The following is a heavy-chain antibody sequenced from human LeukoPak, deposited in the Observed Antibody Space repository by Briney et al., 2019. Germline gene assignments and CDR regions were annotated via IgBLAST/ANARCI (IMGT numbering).Heavy chain of an antibody. CDR3: ARVDGNFDY. CDR1: GDSFSSYA. D-gene: IGHD1-14*01. J-gene: IGHJ4*02. Sequence: ASVKVSCKASGDSFSSYAISWVRQAPGQGLEWMGGLIPIFGTPIYAQKLQGRVTITADKSMSTAYMELSSLRSEDTAVYYCARVDGNFDYWGQGTLVTVSS. CDR2: LIPIFGTP. V-gene: IGHV1-69*06.